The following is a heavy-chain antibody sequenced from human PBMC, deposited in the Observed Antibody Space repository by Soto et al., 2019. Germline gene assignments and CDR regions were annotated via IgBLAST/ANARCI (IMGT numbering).Heavy chain of an antibody. CDR3: ARAYYDTAGYSLDP. CDR2: IYHSGSI. Sequence: LSLTCAVSGGSISSSNWWSWVRQPPGKGLEWIGEIYHSGSINYNPSLKSRVIISVDTSKNQLSLRLSSVTAADTAVYYCARAYYDTAGYSLDPWGQGALVTVSS. CDR1: GGSISSSNW. V-gene: IGHV4-4*02. D-gene: IGHD3-22*01. J-gene: IGHJ5*02.